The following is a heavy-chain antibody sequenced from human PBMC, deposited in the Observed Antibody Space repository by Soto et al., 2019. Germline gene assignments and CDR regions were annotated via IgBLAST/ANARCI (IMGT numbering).Heavy chain of an antibody. V-gene: IGHV1-69*08. CDR2: VIPILGAS. Sequence: QVQLVQSGAEVKKPGSSVKVSCKASTDTFTGYTVTWVRQAPGQGLEWVGRVIPILGASNFAQKFQGRVTIYADKSADTAYMVLTGLTSEDTAVYYCARSRGSYYTNFDSWGQGTLGTVSS. D-gene: IGHD3-10*01. CDR3: ARSRGSYYTNFDS. CDR1: TDTFTGYT. J-gene: IGHJ4*02.